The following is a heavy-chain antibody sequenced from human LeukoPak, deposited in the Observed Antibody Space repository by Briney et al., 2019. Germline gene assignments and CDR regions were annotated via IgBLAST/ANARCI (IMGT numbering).Heavy chain of an antibody. CDR1: GFTFSTYS. J-gene: IGHJ4*02. CDR3: ARDGGKAVAGTFDY. D-gene: IGHD6-19*01. V-gene: IGHV3-30*04. Sequence: PGGSLRPSCAASGFTFSTYSMQWVRQAPGRGLEWVAVISYDGGSKFYTDSVKGRFTISRDNSKNTLYLQMNSLRAEDTAVYYCARDGGKAVAGTFDYWGQGTLVTVSS. CDR2: ISYDGGSK.